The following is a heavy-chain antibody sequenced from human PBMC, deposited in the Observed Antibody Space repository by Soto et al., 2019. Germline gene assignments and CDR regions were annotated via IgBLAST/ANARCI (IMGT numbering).Heavy chain of an antibody. Sequence: QVQLQESGPGLVKPSQTLSLTCTVSGGSISSGGYYWSWIRQHPGKGLEWIGYIYYSGSTYYNPSLKSRVTISVDTSKNQFSLKLSSVTAADTAVSYCARVVVVPAAAFDYYYGMDVWGQGTTVTVSS. CDR1: GGSISSGGYY. V-gene: IGHV4-31*03. CDR3: ARVVVVPAAAFDYYYGMDV. CDR2: IYYSGST. J-gene: IGHJ6*02. D-gene: IGHD2-2*01.